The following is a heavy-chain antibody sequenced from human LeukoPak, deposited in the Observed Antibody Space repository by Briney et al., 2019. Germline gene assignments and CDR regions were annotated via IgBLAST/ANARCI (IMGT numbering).Heavy chain of an antibody. J-gene: IGHJ2*01. CDR2: IYNSGSA. CDR1: DGAISSYY. CDR3: ARDKGPYWYFDL. Sequence: SETLSLTCAVSDGAISSYYWNWIRRPPGKGLEWIGNIYNSGSADYNPSLKSRVTISVNLAKKEISLELTSVTAADTALYYCARDKGPYWYFDLWGRGTLVTVSS. V-gene: IGHV4-59*01.